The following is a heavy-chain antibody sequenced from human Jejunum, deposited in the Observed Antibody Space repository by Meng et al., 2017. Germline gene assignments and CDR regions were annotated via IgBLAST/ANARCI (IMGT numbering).Heavy chain of an antibody. CDR1: GFTFGGFA. Sequence: GGSLRLSCAASGFTFGGFAMVWVRQAPGKGLEWAAVISFDGSNKFYGDPVKGRFTVSRDNSKNTLYLQMDSLRVDDTAVYYCARAYNDGSGRFDFWGQGTLVTVSS. CDR2: ISFDGSNK. V-gene: IGHV3-30*01. CDR3: ARAYNDGSGRFDF. J-gene: IGHJ4*02. D-gene: IGHD6-19*01.